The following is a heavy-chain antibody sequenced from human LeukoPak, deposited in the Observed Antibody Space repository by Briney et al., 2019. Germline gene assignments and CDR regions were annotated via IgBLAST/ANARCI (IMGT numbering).Heavy chain of an antibody. V-gene: IGHV3-11*01. D-gene: IGHD6-25*01. Sequence: GGSLRLSCAASGFSFREYYMNWIRQAPGKGLEWVSYSSSSGSSTYYADSVKGRFTISRDYAKNALFLQMNSLRAEDTAVYYCTAAPNTTPGSLGHWGQGTLVTVSS. CDR3: TAAPNTTPGSLGH. J-gene: IGHJ4*02. CDR2: SSSSGSST. CDR1: GFSFREYY.